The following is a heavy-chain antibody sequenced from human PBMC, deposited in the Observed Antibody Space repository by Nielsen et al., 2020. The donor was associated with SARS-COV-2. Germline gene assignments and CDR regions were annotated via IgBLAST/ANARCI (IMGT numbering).Heavy chain of an antibody. J-gene: IGHJ4*02. Sequence: GESLKISCAASGFTFSSYGMHWVRQAPGKGLEWVAVISYDGSNKYYADSVKGRFTISRDTSKNTLYLQMDYLRAEDTAVYYCAKVIVTGNLGVDSWGQGTLVTVSS. CDR1: GFTFSSYG. D-gene: IGHD7-27*01. CDR3: AKVIVTGNLGVDS. V-gene: IGHV3-30*18. CDR2: ISYDGSNK.